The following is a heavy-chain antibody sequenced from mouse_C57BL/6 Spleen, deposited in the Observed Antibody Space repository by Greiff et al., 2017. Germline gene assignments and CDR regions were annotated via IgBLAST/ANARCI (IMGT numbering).Heavy chain of an antibody. CDR1: GYTFTSYW. CDR2: IDPSDSET. CDR3: TFNWDDGDY. Sequence: QVQLKQPGAELVRPGSSVKLSCKASGYTFTSYWMHWVKQRPIQGLEWIGNIDPSDSETHYNQKFKDKATLTVDKSSSTAYMQLSSLTSEDSAVYYCTFNWDDGDYWGQGTTLTVSS. J-gene: IGHJ2*01. V-gene: IGHV1-52*01. D-gene: IGHD4-1*02.